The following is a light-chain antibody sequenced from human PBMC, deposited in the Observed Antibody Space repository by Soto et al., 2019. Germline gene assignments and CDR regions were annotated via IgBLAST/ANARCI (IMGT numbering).Light chain of an antibody. Sequence: QSVLTQPPSVSGAPGQWVTISCTGSSSNVGAGYDVHWYQQLPGTAPKLLIYGNSNRPSGVPDRFSGSKSGTSASLAITGLQAEDEADYCCLPYDSSQSGAVFGGGTKLTVL. V-gene: IGLV1-40*01. CDR1: SSNVGAGYD. CDR2: GNS. J-gene: IGLJ2*01. CDR3: LPYDSSQSGAV.